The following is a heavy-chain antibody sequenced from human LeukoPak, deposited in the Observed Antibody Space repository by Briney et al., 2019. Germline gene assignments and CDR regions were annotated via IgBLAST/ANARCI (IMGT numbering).Heavy chain of an antibody. CDR1: GGSISSGSYY. CDR3: ARAGWYSSSSRGFDY. Sequence: SETLSLTCTVSGGSISSGSYYWSWIRQPAGKGLEWIGRIYTSGSTNYNPSLKSRVTISVDTSKNQFSLKLSSVTAADTAVYYCARAGWYSSSSRGFDYWGQGTLVTVSS. CDR2: IYTSGST. V-gene: IGHV4-61*02. D-gene: IGHD6-6*01. J-gene: IGHJ4*02.